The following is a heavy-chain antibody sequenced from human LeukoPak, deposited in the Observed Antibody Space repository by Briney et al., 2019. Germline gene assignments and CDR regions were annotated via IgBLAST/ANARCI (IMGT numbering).Heavy chain of an antibody. V-gene: IGHV4-59*08. J-gene: IGHJ4*02. CDR2: IYYSGST. D-gene: IGHD3-16*02. CDR3: ARVVRDYVWGSYRFDY. CDR1: GGSTSSYY. Sequence: SETLSLTCTVSGGSTSSYYWSWIRQPPGKGLEWIGYIYYSGSTNYNPSLKSRVTISVDTSKNQFSLKLSSVTAADTAVYYCARVVRDYVWGSYRFDYWGQGTLVTVSS.